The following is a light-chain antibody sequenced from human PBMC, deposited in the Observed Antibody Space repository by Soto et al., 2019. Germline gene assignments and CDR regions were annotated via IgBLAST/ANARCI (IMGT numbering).Light chain of an antibody. CDR3: SSYTSSSTQV. Sequence: QSVLTQPASVSGSPGQSITISCTGTSSDVGGYNYVSWYQHHPGKAPKLMIYEVSNRPSGVSNRFSGSRSDNTASLTISGLQAEDEAHYYCSSYTSSSTQVFGGGTKVTVL. V-gene: IGLV2-14*01. J-gene: IGLJ2*01. CDR1: SSDVGGYNY. CDR2: EVS.